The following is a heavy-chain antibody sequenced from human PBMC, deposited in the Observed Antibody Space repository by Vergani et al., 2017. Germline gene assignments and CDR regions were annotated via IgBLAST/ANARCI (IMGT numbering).Heavy chain of an antibody. V-gene: IGHV1-18*01. CDR3: ARAXYYYGSGGYYKMEPFDY. D-gene: IGHD3-10*01. Sequence: QVQLVQSGAEVKKPGASVKVSCKASGYTFTSYGISWVRQAPGQGLEWMGWISAYNGNTNYAQKLQGRATMTIDTSTSTAYMELRSLRSDDTAVYYCARAXYYYGSGGYYKMEPFDYGGQGTLVTVSS. CDR2: ISAYNGNT. J-gene: IGHJ4*02. CDR1: GYTFTSYG.